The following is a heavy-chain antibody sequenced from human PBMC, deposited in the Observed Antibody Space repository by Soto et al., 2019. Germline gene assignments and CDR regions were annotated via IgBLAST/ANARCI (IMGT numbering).Heavy chain of an antibody. CDR1: GFTFDDYG. J-gene: IGHJ4*02. CDR2: INWNSGST. D-gene: IGHD3-9*01. CDR3: AKDLNILTGYYGY. Sequence: GGSLRLSCVASGFTFDDYGMSWVRQAPGKGLEWVSGINWNSGSTGYADSVKGRFTISRDNAKNSLYLQMNSLRAEDTAVYYCAKDLNILTGYYGYWGQGTLVTVSS. V-gene: IGHV3-20*04.